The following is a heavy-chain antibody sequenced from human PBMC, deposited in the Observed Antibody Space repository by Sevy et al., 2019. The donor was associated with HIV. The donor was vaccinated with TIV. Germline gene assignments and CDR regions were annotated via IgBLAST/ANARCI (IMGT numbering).Heavy chain of an antibody. Sequence: GGSLRLSCAASGFTFSSYAMHWVRQAPGKGLEWVAVISYDGSNKYYEDSVKGRFTISRDNSKNTLYLQMNSLRAEDTAVYYCAREPIFYDSSGYPSWYFDLWGRGTLVTVSS. CDR1: GFTFSSYA. CDR3: AREPIFYDSSGYPSWYFDL. V-gene: IGHV3-30-3*01. CDR2: ISYDGSNK. D-gene: IGHD3-22*01. J-gene: IGHJ2*01.